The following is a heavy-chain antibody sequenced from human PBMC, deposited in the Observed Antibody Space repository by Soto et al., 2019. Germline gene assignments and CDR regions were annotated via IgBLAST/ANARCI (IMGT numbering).Heavy chain of an antibody. CDR3: ARTAAAGIYRKGWFDP. V-gene: IGHV4-34*01. CDR1: GGSFSGYY. Sequence: SETLSLTCAVYGGSFSGYYWSWIRQPPGKGLEWIGEINHSGSTNYNPSLKSRVTISVDTSKNQFSLKLSSVTAADTAVYYCARTAAAGIYRKGWFDPWGQGTLVTVSS. CDR2: INHSGST. J-gene: IGHJ5*02. D-gene: IGHD6-13*01.